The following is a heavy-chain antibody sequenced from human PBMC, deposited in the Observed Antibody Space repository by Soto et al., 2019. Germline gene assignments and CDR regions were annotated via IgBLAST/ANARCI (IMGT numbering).Heavy chain of an antibody. CDR1: GYTFTSYD. J-gene: IGHJ6*03. Sequence: EASVKVSCKASGYTFTSYDINWVRQATGQGLEWMGWMNPNSGNTGYAQKFQGRVTMTRNTSISTAYMELSSLRSEDTAVYYCARGVTILGVVGEFDYYYMDVWGKGTTVTVSS. CDR2: MNPNSGNT. V-gene: IGHV1-8*01. CDR3: ARGVTILGVVGEFDYYYMDV. D-gene: IGHD3-3*01.